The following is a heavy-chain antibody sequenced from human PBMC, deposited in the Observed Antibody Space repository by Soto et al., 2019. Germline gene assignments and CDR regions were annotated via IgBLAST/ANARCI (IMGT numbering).Heavy chain of an antibody. J-gene: IGHJ6*03. V-gene: IGHV3-64*01. CDR1: GVTFNYYA. Sequence: EVQLVESGGGLVQPGGSLRLSCAASGVTFNYYAMQWVRQAPGKGLEYVSAISSNGQSTYYGTSARGRFTISRDNSRNTLYLQMGSLRDEDMAVYYCARVACDTSCSDYYYYYMDVWGKGTTITVSS. D-gene: IGHD2-2*01. CDR3: ARVACDTSCSDYYYYYMDV. CDR2: ISSNGQST.